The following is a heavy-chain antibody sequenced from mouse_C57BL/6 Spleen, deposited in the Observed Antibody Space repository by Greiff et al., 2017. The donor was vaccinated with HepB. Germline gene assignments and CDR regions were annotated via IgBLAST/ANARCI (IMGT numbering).Heavy chain of an antibody. J-gene: IGHJ4*01. CDR2: IYPGDGDT. Sequence: VQLQESGPELVKPGASVKISCKASGYAFSSSWMNWVKQRPGKGLEWIGRIYPGDGDTNYNGKFKGKATLTADKSSSTAYMQLSSLTSEDSAVYFCARTDQYYAMDYWGQGTSVTVSS. CDR1: GYAFSSSW. CDR3: ARTDQYYAMDY. V-gene: IGHV1-82*01.